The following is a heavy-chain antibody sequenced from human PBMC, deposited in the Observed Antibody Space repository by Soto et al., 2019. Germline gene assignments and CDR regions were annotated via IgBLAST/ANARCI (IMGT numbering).Heavy chain of an antibody. D-gene: IGHD6-13*01. CDR2: IYPGDSDT. J-gene: IGHJ4*02. CDR1: GYSFTSYW. Sequence: PGESLKISCQGSGYSFTSYWIGWVRQMPGKGLEWMGIIYPGDSDTRYSPSFQGQVTISADKSISTAYLQWSSLKASDTAMYYCARHVFFERQQLAPSFAYWGQGTLVIGSS. V-gene: IGHV5-51*01. CDR3: ARHVFFERQQLAPSFAY.